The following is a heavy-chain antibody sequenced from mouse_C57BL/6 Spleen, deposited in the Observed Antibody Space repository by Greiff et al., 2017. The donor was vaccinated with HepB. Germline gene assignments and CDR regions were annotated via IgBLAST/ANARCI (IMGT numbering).Heavy chain of an antibody. Sequence: QVQLQQSGAELMKPGASVKLSCKATGYTFTGYWIEWVKQRPGHGLEWIGEILPGSGSTNYNEKFKGKATFTADTSSNTAYMQLSSLTTEDSAIYYCSRRGYYYGSSYYFDYWGQGTTLTVSS. V-gene: IGHV1-9*01. J-gene: IGHJ2*01. D-gene: IGHD1-1*01. CDR3: SRRGYYYGSSYYFDY. CDR2: ILPGSGST. CDR1: GYTFTGYW.